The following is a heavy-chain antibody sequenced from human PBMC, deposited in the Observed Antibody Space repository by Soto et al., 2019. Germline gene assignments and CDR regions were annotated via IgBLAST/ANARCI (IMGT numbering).Heavy chain of an antibody. Sequence: SVKVSCKASGFTFTSSAVQWVRQARGQRLEWIGWIVVGSGNTNYAQKFQGRVTITADESTSTAYMELSSLRSEDTAVYYCARSRANYYDSRGYYYSTFDYWGQGTLVTVSS. J-gene: IGHJ4*02. CDR1: GFTFTSSA. D-gene: IGHD3-22*01. CDR2: IVVGSGNT. CDR3: ARSRANYYDSRGYYYSTFDY. V-gene: IGHV1-58*01.